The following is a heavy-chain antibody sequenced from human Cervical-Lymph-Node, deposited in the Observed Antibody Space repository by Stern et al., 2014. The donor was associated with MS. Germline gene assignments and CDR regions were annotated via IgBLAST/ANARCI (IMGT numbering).Heavy chain of an antibody. V-gene: IGHV3-72*01. CDR2: SRNKVKSYTT. Sequence: EVQLVESGGGLVQPGGSLRLSCAASGFTFSDHYMDWVRQAPGKGLEWVGRSRNKVKSYTTEYAASVKGRFTISRDDSKNSLYLQMDSLKTEDTAVYYCARLSSSGDTGYYFDYWGQGTLVTVSS. CDR3: ARLSSSGDTGYYFDY. D-gene: IGHD6-6*01. CDR1: GFTFSDHY. J-gene: IGHJ4*02.